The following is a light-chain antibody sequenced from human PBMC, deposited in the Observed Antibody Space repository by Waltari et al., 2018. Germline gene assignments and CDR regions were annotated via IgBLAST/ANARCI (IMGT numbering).Light chain of an antibody. V-gene: IGLV2-14*03. Sequence: QSALTQPASVSGSPGQSITISCPGSSSAVGGYTYVSWYQHHPGKAPTLMIYDVSNRPSGVSNRFSGSKSGNTASLTISGLRAEDEADYYCSSYTSSNTHVFGGGTKLTVL. CDR1: SSAVGGYTY. CDR2: DVS. CDR3: SSYTSSNTHV. J-gene: IGLJ3*02.